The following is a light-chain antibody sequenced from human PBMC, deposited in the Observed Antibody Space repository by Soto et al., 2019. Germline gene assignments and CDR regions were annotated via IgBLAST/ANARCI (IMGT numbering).Light chain of an antibody. CDR1: QSVSSSY. J-gene: IGKJ3*01. CDR3: QQYGSSPFT. V-gene: IGKV3-20*01. Sequence: EIVLTQSPGTLSLSPGERATLSCRASQSVSSSYLAWYQQTPGQAPRLLIYGASSRATGIPDRFSGSGSGTDFTLTISRLEPEDFAVYYCQQYGSSPFTFGHGTKVEIK. CDR2: GAS.